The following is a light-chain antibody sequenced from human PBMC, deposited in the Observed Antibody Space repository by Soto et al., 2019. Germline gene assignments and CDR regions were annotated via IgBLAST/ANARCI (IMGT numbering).Light chain of an antibody. Sequence: EIVLTQSPATLSLSPGERATLSCRASPSVSSYLAWYQQKPGQAPRLLIHDASNRATGIPARFSGSGSGTDFTLTISSLEAEDFAVYYCQQGSNWPLTFGQGTKVEIK. CDR1: PSVSSY. J-gene: IGKJ1*01. CDR3: QQGSNWPLT. CDR2: DAS. V-gene: IGKV3-11*01.